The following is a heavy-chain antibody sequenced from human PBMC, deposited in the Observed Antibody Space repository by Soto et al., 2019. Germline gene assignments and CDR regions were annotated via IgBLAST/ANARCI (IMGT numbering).Heavy chain of an antibody. CDR2: ISSAGSKK. CDR1: GFSFSGFA. CDR3: ATATCHDYGDFCFTFAD. V-gene: IGHV3-30-3*01. Sequence: QVHLVESGGGVVQPGRSLRLSCAASGFSFSGFAMHWVRQAPGKGLEWVALISSAGSKKSYADSVKGRFTISRDNSKNTMNLQMNSLRPEDTAVYYCATATCHDYGDFCFTFADWGHGILVTVSS. D-gene: IGHD4-17*01. J-gene: IGHJ4*01.